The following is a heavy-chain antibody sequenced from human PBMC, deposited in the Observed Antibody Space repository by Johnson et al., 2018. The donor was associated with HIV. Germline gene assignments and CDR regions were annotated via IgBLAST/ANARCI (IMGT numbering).Heavy chain of an antibody. V-gene: IGHV3-9*01. D-gene: IGHD6-19*01. J-gene: IGHJ3*01. CDR1: GFTFDDYA. Sequence: VQLVESGGGLVQPGESLRLSCAASGFTFDDYAMHWVRQAPGKGLEWVSGISWDSGSIGYADSVKGRFTISRDNAKNSLYLQMNSLRAEDTAVYYCARKQWLEVPSDALDVWGQGTMVTVSS. CDR2: ISWDSGSI. CDR3: ARKQWLEVPSDALDV.